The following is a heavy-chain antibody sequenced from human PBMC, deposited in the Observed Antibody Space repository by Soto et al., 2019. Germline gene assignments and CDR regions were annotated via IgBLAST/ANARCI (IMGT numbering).Heavy chain of an antibody. CDR3: AIQVVPGVLRYPESYWG. V-gene: IGHV4-34*01. J-gene: IGHJ4*02. CDR2: INHSGSK. D-gene: IGHD3-9*01. CDR1: GGSFSGYY. Sequence: QVQLQQWGAGLLKPSETLSLTCAVYGGSFSGYYWSWIRQPPGKGLEWIGEINHSGSKSYNPSLKSRVTISVDTSKNQFSLKLSSVTAADTAVYYCAIQVVPGVLRYPESYWGWGQGTLVTVSS.